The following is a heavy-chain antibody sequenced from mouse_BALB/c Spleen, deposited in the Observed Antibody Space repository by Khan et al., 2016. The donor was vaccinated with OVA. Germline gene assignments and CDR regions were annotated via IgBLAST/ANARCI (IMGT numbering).Heavy chain of an antibody. CDR1: GFTFSTYG. V-gene: IGHV5-6*01. CDR3: ARLAYYYDSEGFAY. Sequence: EVQGVESGGDLVKPEGSLKLSCAASGFTFSTYGMSWVCQTPDKRLEWVATISSGGSYTYYPDSVQGRFTISRDNAKNTLYLQMSSLKSEDTAMFYCARLAYYYDSEGFAYWGQGTLVTVSA. J-gene: IGHJ3*01. CDR2: ISSGGSYT. D-gene: IGHD1-1*01.